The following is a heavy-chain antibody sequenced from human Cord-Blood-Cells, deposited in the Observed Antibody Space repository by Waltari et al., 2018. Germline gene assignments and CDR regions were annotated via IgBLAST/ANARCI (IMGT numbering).Heavy chain of an antibody. CDR1: GGSFSGYY. Sequence: QVQLQQWGAGLLKPSETLSLTRAVYGGSFSGYYWSWIRQPPGKGLEWIGESNHSGSTNYNPSLKSRVTISVDTSKNQFSLKLSSVTAADTAVYYCARGDAFDIWGQGTMVTVSS. CDR2: SNHSGST. J-gene: IGHJ3*02. CDR3: ARGDAFDI. V-gene: IGHV4-34*01.